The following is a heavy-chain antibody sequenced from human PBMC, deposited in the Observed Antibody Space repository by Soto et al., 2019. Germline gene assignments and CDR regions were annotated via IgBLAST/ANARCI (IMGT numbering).Heavy chain of an antibody. CDR3: AAYCYTMTCTHFHGYS. Sequence: PGESLRLSCAVSGFRFRDYWMSWVRQAPGKGLEWVANIKQDESDKYYVDSVKGRFTISRDNAKNALYLQMNSLRVEDTAVYYCAAYCYTMTCTHFHGYSWGQGTQVTVSS. CDR2: IKQDESDK. J-gene: IGHJ5*02. V-gene: IGHV3-7*03. CDR1: GFRFRDYW. D-gene: IGHD3-16*02.